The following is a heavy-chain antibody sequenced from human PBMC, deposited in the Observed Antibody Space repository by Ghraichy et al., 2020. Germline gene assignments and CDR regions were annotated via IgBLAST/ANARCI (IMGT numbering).Heavy chain of an antibody. V-gene: IGHV3-7*01. CDR1: GFSSYNYW. Sequence: GGSLRLSCRVSGFSSYNYWMSWVRQAPGKGLEWVANINQDGGEKYYVDSVKGRFTISRDNAQNSLYLQVSSLRVEDTAVYFCARESSYRGGTGFFDLWGRGTLVTVSS. CDR2: INQDGGEK. J-gene: IGHJ2*01. CDR3: ARESSYRGGTGFFDL. D-gene: IGHD3/OR15-3a*01.